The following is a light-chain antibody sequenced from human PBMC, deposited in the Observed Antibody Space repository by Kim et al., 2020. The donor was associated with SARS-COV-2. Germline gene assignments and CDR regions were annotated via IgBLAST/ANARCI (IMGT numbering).Light chain of an antibody. CDR1: QSVSSF. CDR2: DAS. Sequence: PGERATLSCRASQSVSSFLAWYQQKPGQAPRLLIYDASNRATGIPARFSGSGSGTDFTLTISSLEPEDFALYYCQQRSNWPPALTFGGGTKVDIK. CDR3: QQRSNWPPALT. V-gene: IGKV3-11*01. J-gene: IGKJ4*01.